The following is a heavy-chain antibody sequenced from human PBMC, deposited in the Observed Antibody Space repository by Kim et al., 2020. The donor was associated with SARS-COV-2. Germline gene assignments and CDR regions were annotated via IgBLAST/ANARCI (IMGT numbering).Heavy chain of an antibody. V-gene: IGHV3-7*03. Sequence: GGSLRLSCAASGFTVSSYWMSWVRQAPGKGLEWVANIKQDGSEKYYVYSVKGRFTISRDNAKNSLYLQMNSLRAEDTAVYYCARGYYYDSSGYVYWGQGTLVTVSS. CDR1: GFTVSSYW. CDR3: ARGYYYDSSGYVY. D-gene: IGHD3-22*01. CDR2: IKQDGSEK. J-gene: IGHJ4*02.